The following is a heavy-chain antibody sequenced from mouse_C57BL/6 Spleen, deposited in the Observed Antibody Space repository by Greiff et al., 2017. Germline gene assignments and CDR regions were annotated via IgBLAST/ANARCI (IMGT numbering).Heavy chain of an antibody. V-gene: IGHV1-64*01. CDR2: IHPNSGNT. D-gene: IGHD4-1*01. J-gene: IGHJ4*01. CDR3: APTGTYYAMDY. Sequence: VQLQQPGAELVKPGASVKLSCKASGYTFTSYWMHWVKQRPGQGLEWIGMIHPNSGNTYYNEKFKGKATLTADKSSSTAYMELRSLTSEDSAVYFCAPTGTYYAMDYWGQGTSVTVSS. CDR1: GYTFTSYW.